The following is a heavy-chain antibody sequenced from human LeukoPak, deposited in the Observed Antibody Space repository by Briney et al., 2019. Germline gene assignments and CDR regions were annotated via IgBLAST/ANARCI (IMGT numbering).Heavy chain of an antibody. Sequence: GGSLRLSCAASGFTFSSYWMSWVGQAPGKGRGGVPNIKQDGSEKYYVDSVKGRFTISRDNAKNSLYLQMNSLRAEDTAVYYCARGWDFWSGYYPAYFDYWGQGTLVTVSS. J-gene: IGHJ4*02. D-gene: IGHD3-3*01. V-gene: IGHV3-7*01. CDR1: GFTFSSYW. CDR3: ARGWDFWSGYYPAYFDY. CDR2: IKQDGSEK.